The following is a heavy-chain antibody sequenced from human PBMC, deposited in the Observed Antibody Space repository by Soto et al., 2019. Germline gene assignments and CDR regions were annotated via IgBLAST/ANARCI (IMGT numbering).Heavy chain of an antibody. CDR2: IIPILGIA. Sequence: QVQLVQSGAEVKKPGSSVKVSCKASGGTFSSYTISWVRQAPGQGLEWMGRIIPILGIANYAQKFQGRVTITADKSTSTAYMELSSLRSEDTAVYYCARFPLYYGSGEWGQGTLVTVSS. J-gene: IGHJ4*02. CDR3: ARFPLYYGSGE. D-gene: IGHD3-10*01. V-gene: IGHV1-69*02. CDR1: GGTFSSYT.